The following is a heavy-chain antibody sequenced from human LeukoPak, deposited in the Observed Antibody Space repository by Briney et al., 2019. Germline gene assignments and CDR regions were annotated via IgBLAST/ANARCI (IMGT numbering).Heavy chain of an antibody. CDR3: ARGGWYPESFQH. V-gene: IGHV4-59*01. Sequence: SETLSLTCTVSGGSISSYYWNWIRQPPGKGLEWIGYIYYSGSTNYDPPLKSRVTISVDTSKNQFSLKLSSVTAADTAVYYCARGGWYPESFQHWGQGALVTVSS. J-gene: IGHJ1*01. CDR1: GGSISSYY. D-gene: IGHD6-19*01. CDR2: IYYSGST.